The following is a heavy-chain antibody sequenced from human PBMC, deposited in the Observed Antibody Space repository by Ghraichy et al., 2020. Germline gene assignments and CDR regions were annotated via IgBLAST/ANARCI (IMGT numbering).Heavy chain of an antibody. CDR3: ARDNGSFNYYYYYGMDV. Sequence: SETLSLTCTVSGGSISSYYWSWIRQPAGKGLEWIGRIYTSGSTNYNPSLKSRVTMSVDTSKNQFSLKLSSVTAADTAVYYCARDNGSFNYYYYYGMDVWGQGTTVTVSS. CDR1: GGSISSYY. V-gene: IGHV4-4*07. D-gene: IGHD2-8*01. J-gene: IGHJ6*02. CDR2: IYTSGST.